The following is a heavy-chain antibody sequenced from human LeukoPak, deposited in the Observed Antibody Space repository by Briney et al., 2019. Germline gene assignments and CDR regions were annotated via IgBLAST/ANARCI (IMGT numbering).Heavy chain of an antibody. CDR2: ISWNSGSI. Sequence: GGSLRLSCAASGFTFDDYAMHWVRQAPGKGLEWVSGISWNSGSIGYADSVKDRFTISRDNAKNSLYLQMNSLRAEDTALYCCAKAVGATRDYFDYWGQGTLVTVSS. D-gene: IGHD1-26*01. CDR1: GFTFDDYA. CDR3: AKAVGATRDYFDY. J-gene: IGHJ4*02. V-gene: IGHV3-9*01.